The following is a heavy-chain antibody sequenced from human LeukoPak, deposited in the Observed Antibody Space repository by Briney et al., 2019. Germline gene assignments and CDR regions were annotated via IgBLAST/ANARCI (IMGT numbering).Heavy chain of an antibody. V-gene: IGHV5-51*01. CDR2: IYPGDSET. Sequence: GESLKISCKGSGYNFATDYIGWVRQMPGKGLERMGIIYPGDSETNYSPSFKGQVTFSVDKSITTAYLQWSSLKASDTAMYYCASLAAADAFDIWGQGTMVTVSS. D-gene: IGHD6-13*01. CDR3: ASLAAADAFDI. J-gene: IGHJ3*02. CDR1: GYNFATDY.